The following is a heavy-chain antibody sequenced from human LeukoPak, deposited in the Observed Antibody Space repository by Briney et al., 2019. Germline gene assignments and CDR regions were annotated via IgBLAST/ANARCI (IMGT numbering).Heavy chain of an antibody. J-gene: IGHJ5*02. V-gene: IGHV1-2*02. D-gene: IGHD6-19*01. CDR1: GYTFIGYY. Sequence: ASVKVSCKASGYTFIGYYMYWVRQAPGQWLEWMGWINPNSGGTNYAQKFQGRVTMTRDTSISTVYMELSRLRSDDTAVYYCARPAVAGTLYNWSDPWGQGTLVTVSS. CDR3: ARPAVAGTLYNWSDP. CDR2: INPNSGGT.